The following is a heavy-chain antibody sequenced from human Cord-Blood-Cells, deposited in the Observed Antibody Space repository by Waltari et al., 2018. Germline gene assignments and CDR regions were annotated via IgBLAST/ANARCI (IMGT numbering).Heavy chain of an antibody. V-gene: IGHV3-7*01. CDR2: IKQDGSEK. Sequence: EVQLVESGGGLVQPGGSLRLSCAASGFTFSSYWMSWVRQAPGKGLEWVANIKQDGSEKYYVDSVKGRFTISRDNAKNSLYLQMNSLRAEDTAVYYCAREGFEGAAPQSMDVWGKGTTVTVSS. J-gene: IGHJ6*03. D-gene: IGHD6-13*01. CDR3: AREGFEGAAPQSMDV. CDR1: GFTFSSYW.